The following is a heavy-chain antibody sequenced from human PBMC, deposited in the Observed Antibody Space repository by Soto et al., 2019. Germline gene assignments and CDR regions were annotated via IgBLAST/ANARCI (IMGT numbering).Heavy chain of an antibody. D-gene: IGHD3-22*01. Sequence: SETLSLTCTVSGGSISDGYYWSWIRQHPGKGLEWIGSTSDSGSTSYNPSLKSRLSISVDTSKNQFSLNLRSVTAADTAVYYCARRNRSGFSYWLDSWGQGTRVTVPS. CDR1: GGSISDGYY. J-gene: IGHJ5*01. V-gene: IGHV4-31*03. CDR2: TSDSGST. CDR3: ARRNRSGFSYWLDS.